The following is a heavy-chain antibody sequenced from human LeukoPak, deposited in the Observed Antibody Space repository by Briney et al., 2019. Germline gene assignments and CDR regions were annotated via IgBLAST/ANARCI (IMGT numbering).Heavy chain of an antibody. V-gene: IGHV3-7*01. D-gene: IGHD3-10*01. CDR1: GFTFSNYW. CDR2: IMQDGSEK. CDR3: ARVYYYGSGTKADY. Sequence: GGSLRLSCAASGFTFSNYWMSWVRQVPGKGLEWVANIMQDGSEKYYVDSVNGRFTISRDNAKNSLYLQMNSLRAEDTAVYYCARVYYYGSGTKADYWGQGTLVTVSS. J-gene: IGHJ4*02.